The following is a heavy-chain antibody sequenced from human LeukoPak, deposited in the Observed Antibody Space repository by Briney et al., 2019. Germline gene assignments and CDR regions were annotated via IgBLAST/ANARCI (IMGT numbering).Heavy chain of an antibody. CDR3: ARSKDILTGYCFDY. CDR1: GGPISSGSYY. Sequence: SQTLSLTCTVSGGPISSGSYYWSWIRQPAGKGLEWIGRIYTSGSTNYNPSLKSRVTISVDTSKNQFSLKLSSVTAADTAVYYCARSKDILTGYCFDYWGQGTLVTVSS. CDR2: IYTSGST. V-gene: IGHV4-61*02. D-gene: IGHD3-9*01. J-gene: IGHJ4*02.